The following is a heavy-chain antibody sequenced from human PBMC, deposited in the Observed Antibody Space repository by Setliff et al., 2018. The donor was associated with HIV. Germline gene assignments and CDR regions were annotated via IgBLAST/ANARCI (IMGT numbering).Heavy chain of an antibody. CDR1: GGSISSHC. J-gene: IGHJ4*02. V-gene: IGHV4-59*11. Sequence: PSETLSLTCTVSGGSISSHCWSWIRQSPGKALEWIGYIYASGSIIYNPSLKSRVTMSVDTSQNQVSLDMNSLKTEDTAMYYCLGNWGNWNSCSWGQGTLVTVSS. CDR2: IYASGSI. CDR3: LGNWGNWNSCS. D-gene: IGHD1-7*01.